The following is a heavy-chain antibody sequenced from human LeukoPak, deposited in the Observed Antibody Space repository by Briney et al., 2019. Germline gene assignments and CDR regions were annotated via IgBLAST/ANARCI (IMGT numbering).Heavy chain of an antibody. CDR1: GFTFDDYA. Sequence: PGGSLRLSCAASGFTFDDYAMHWVRQAPGKGLEWVSLISWDGGSTYYADSVKGRFTISRDNSKNSLYLQMNSLRAEDTAIYYCARANLDAFDIWGQGTMVTVSS. CDR2: ISWDGGST. CDR3: ARANLDAFDI. J-gene: IGHJ3*02. V-gene: IGHV3-43D*03.